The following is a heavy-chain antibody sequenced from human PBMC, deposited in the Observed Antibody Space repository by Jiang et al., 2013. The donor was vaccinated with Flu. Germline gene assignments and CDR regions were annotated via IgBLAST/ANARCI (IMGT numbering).Heavy chain of an antibody. Sequence: YSQKFQGRVTITRDKAASTAYMELSSLRSEDTAVYYCARFVTSFADDAFEIWGQGTMVTVSS. J-gene: IGHJ3*02. V-gene: IGHV1-3*01. D-gene: IGHD2/OR15-2a*01. CDR3: ARFVTSFADDAFEI.